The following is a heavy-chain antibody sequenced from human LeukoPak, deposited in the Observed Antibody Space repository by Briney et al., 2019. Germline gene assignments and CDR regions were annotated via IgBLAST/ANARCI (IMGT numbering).Heavy chain of an antibody. CDR1: GDSISSGSYY. V-gene: IGHV4-61*02. J-gene: IGHJ6*03. CDR3: ARSTPHYYMDV. CDR2: IYTSGST. Sequence: PSETLSLTCTVSGDSISSGSYYWSWIRQPAGKGLQWIGRIYTSGSTNYNPSLKSRVTISVDTSKNQFSLKLSSVTAADTAVYYCARSTPHYYMDVWGKGTTVTISS.